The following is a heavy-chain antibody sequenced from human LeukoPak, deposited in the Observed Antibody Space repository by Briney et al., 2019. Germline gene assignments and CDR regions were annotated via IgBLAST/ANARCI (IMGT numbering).Heavy chain of an antibody. J-gene: IGHJ4*02. CDR3: AREDGRYYDSSGYYYFDY. V-gene: IGHV3-23*01. Sequence: PGGSLRLSCAASGFTFSTYAMTWVRQAPGKGLEWVSLISGTGGSTYYADSVKGRFTISRDNSKNTLYLQMNSLRAEDTAVYYCAREDGRYYDSSGYYYFDYWGQGTLVTVSS. CDR1: GFTFSTYA. CDR2: ISGTGGST. D-gene: IGHD3-22*01.